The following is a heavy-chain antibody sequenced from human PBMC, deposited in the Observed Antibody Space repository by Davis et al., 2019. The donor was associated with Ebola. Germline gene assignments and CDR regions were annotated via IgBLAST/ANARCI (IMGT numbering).Heavy chain of an antibody. J-gene: IGHJ6*02. Sequence: PGGSLRLSCAASGFTFKNYGVHWFSQAPGKGLEWVAFISYDGSKIFYADSVKGRFTISRDNSKNTMYLQMSSLRSEDTGVFYCAKENTSGWPGRHGMDVWGQGTTVTVSS. D-gene: IGHD3-22*01. CDR1: GFTFKNYG. CDR3: AKENTSGWPGRHGMDV. CDR2: ISYDGSKI. V-gene: IGHV3-30*18.